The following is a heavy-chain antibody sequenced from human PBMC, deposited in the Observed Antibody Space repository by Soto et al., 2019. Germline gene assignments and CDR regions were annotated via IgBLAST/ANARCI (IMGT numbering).Heavy chain of an antibody. J-gene: IGHJ4*02. CDR3: TRSLPYRRLFDS. Sequence: PGGSLRLSCAASGFTFSSYAMSWVRQAPGKGLEWVSVISAPGDTTYYADSVKGRFTISRDNSKNTLSLQMNSLRAEDTAVYFCTRSLPYRRLFDSWGQGTQVTVSS. CDR1: GFTFSSYA. V-gene: IGHV3-23*01. D-gene: IGHD3-16*02. CDR2: ISAPGDTT.